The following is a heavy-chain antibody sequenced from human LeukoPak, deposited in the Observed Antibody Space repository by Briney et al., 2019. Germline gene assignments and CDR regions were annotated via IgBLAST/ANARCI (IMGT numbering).Heavy chain of an antibody. V-gene: IGHV4-39*01. J-gene: IGHJ5*02. CDR3: ATLPQLGYCTNGVCYPRFDP. Sequence: PSETLSLTCTVSGGSISSSSYYWGWIRQPPGKGLEWIGSIYYSGSTYYNPSLKSRVTISVDTSKNQFSLKLSSVTAADTAVYYCATLPQLGYCTNGVCYPRFDPWGQGTLVTVSS. D-gene: IGHD2-8*01. CDR2: IYYSGST. CDR1: GGSISSSSYY.